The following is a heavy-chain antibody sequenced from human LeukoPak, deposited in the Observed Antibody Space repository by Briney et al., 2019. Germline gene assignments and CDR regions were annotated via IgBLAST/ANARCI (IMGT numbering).Heavy chain of an antibody. Sequence: GGSLRLSCAASRFTFSSYRMNWVRQAPGKGLEWVSSISSSSTYIYYADSVKGRFTISRDNAKNSLYLQMHSLRADDTAVYYCARRTGSGSYLFDPWGQGTLVTVSS. V-gene: IGHV3-21*01. D-gene: IGHD3-10*01. CDR1: RFTFSSYR. CDR2: ISSSSTYI. CDR3: ARRTGSGSYLFDP. J-gene: IGHJ5*02.